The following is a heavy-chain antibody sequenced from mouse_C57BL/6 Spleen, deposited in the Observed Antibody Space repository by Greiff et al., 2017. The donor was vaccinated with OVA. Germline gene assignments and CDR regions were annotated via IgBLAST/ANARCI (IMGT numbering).Heavy chain of an antibody. Sequence: QVQLQQPGAELVRPGTSVKLSCKASGYTFTSYWMHWVKQRPGQGLEWIGVIDPSDSYTNYNQKFKGKATLTVDTSSSTAYMQLSSLTSEDSAVYYCARSKAAQATSDYWGQGTTLTVSS. V-gene: IGHV1-59*01. J-gene: IGHJ2*01. D-gene: IGHD3-2*02. CDR3: ARSKAAQATSDY. CDR2: IDPSDSYT. CDR1: GYTFTSYW.